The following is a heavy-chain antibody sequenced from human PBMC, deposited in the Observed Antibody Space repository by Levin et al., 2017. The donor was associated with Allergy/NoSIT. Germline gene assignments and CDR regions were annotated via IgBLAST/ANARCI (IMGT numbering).Heavy chain of an antibody. V-gene: IGHV3-48*01. CDR1: GFTFSGYS. CDR2: IRSGGDFV. CDR3: VGDSSYAFDI. Sequence: GESLKISCAASGFTFSGYSMNWVRQAPGKGLEWVSNIRSGGDFVYYVESVKGRFTISRDNANNLLYLQMDSLRAEDTAVYYCVGDSSYAFDIWGQGTMVIVSS. J-gene: IGHJ3*02.